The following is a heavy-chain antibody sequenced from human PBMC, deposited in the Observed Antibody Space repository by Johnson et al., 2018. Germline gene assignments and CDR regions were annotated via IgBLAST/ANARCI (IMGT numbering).Heavy chain of an antibody. Sequence: VQLVQSGGGLVQPGGSLRLSCAASGFTFSSYWMNWVRQAPGKGLEWVANIKQDGREKYYVGSVKGRFTISRDNAKNSLYLGMNSLRAEDTGVYYCAKAIAAAPYYFYMDVGGKGTTVTVSS. CDR2: IKQDGREK. V-gene: IGHV3-7*01. J-gene: IGHJ6*03. D-gene: IGHD6-25*01. CDR3: AKAIAAAPYYFYMDV. CDR1: GFTFSSYW.